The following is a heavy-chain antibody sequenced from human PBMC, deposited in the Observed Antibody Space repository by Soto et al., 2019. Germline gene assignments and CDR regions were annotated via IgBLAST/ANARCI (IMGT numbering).Heavy chain of an antibody. D-gene: IGHD6-13*01. J-gene: IGHJ6*02. Sequence: QVQLVQSGAEVKKPGSSVKVSCKASGGTFSSYTISWVRQAPGQGLEWMGRIIPILGIANYAQKFQGRVTITADKPTSTAYMELSSLRSEDTAVYYCASRTAAAGDYYGMDVWGQGTTVTVSS. CDR2: IIPILGIA. V-gene: IGHV1-69*02. CDR1: GGTFSSYT. CDR3: ASRTAAAGDYYGMDV.